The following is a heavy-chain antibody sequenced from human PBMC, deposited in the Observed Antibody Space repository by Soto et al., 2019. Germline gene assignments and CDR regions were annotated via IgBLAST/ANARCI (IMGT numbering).Heavy chain of an antibody. D-gene: IGHD5-18*01. Sequence: SVKVSCKASGGTFSSYAISWVRQAPGQGLEWMGGIIPIFGTANYAQKFQGRVTITADESTSTAYMELSSLRSEDTAVYYCAREGPRGYSYGSIDCWGQGTLVTSPQ. V-gene: IGHV1-69*13. J-gene: IGHJ4*02. CDR3: AREGPRGYSYGSIDC. CDR2: IIPIFGTA. CDR1: GGTFSSYA.